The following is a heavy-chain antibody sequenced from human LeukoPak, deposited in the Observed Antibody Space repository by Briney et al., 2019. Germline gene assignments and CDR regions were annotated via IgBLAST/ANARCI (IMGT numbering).Heavy chain of an antibody. V-gene: IGHV4-34*01. J-gene: IGHJ1*01. CDR3: AFSSAYQQH. CDR1: GGSFSSYY. D-gene: IGHD3-22*01. CDR2: INHSGSP. Sequence: PSETLSLTCAVYGGSFSSYYWSWIRQPPGKGLEWIGEINHSGSPDYNPSLKSRVTISVDTSKNQFSLKLSSVTAADTAVYYCAFSSAYQQHCGQGTLVTVSS.